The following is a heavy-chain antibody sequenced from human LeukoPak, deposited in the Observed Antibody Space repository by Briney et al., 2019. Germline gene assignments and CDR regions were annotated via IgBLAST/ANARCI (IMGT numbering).Heavy chain of an antibody. V-gene: IGHV3-23*01. Sequence: GGSLRLSCAASGFTFSSYAMSWVRQAPGKGLEWVSAISGSGGSTSYADSVKGRFTISGDNAKNTLYLQMNSLRAEDTAVYYCARGSIVGATAYYYYGMDVWGQGTTVTVSS. D-gene: IGHD1-26*01. CDR2: ISGSGGST. CDR3: ARGSIVGATAYYYYGMDV. J-gene: IGHJ6*02. CDR1: GFTFSSYA.